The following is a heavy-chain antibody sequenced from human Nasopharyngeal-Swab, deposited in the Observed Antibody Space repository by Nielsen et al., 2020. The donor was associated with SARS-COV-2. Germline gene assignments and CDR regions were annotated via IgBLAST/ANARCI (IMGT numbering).Heavy chain of an antibody. CDR3: ARDSVYNFGVFIITTSFMDV. CDR2: ISYDGSHE. J-gene: IGHJ6*03. CDR1: GFTFSSFA. D-gene: IGHD3-3*01. V-gene: IGHV3-30*04. Sequence: GGSLRLSCAASGFTFSSFAMHWVRQAPGKGLEWVGLISYDGSHENYADSVRGRFTISRDNSKDTVHLQMNSLRPEDTAVYYCARDSVYNFGVFIITTSFMDVRGKGTTVTVSS.